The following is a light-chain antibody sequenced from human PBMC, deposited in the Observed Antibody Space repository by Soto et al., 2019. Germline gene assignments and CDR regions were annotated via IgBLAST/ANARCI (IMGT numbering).Light chain of an antibody. CDR3: MQGTRWPPWT. Sequence: DVVMTQSPLSLPVTLGQPASISCKSSQSLVHSNGHTYLHWFQQRPGQSPRRLIYRVSNRESGVPDRFSGSGSGTDFALKISGVEAEDVGVYYCMQGTRWPPWTFGQGTKVEIK. CDR2: RVS. CDR1: QSLVHSNGHTY. V-gene: IGKV2-30*02. J-gene: IGKJ1*01.